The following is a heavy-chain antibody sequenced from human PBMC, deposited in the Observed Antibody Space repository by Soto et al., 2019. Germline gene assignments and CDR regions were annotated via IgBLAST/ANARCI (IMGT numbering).Heavy chain of an antibody. CDR1: GGSISSSSYY. Sequence: PSETLSLTCTVSGGSISSSSYYWGWIRQPPGKGLEWIGSIYYSGSTYYNPSLKSRVTISVDTSKNQFSLKLSSVTAADTAVYYCARGWYPKYYDFWSGYYASDAFDIWGQGTMVTVSS. D-gene: IGHD3-3*01. J-gene: IGHJ3*02. CDR3: ARGWYPKYYDFWSGYYASDAFDI. CDR2: IYYSGST. V-gene: IGHV4-39*07.